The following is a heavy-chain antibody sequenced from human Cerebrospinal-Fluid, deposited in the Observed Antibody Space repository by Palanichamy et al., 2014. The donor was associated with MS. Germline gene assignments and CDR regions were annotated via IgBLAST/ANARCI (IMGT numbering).Heavy chain of an antibody. CDR1: GFTFNNYY. Sequence: QVQLVQSGAEVKKPGASVKVSCKASGFTFNNYYMHWVRQAPGQGLEWMGIINPRGDSITYAQKFQGRITMTRDTSTRTFYMELRSLRSEDTAVYYCAREKIPVVVATLLPNGMDVWGQGTTVTVSS. V-gene: IGHV1-46*02. CDR3: AREKIPVVVATLLPNGMDV. J-gene: IGHJ6*02. CDR2: INPRGDSI. D-gene: IGHD2-15*01.